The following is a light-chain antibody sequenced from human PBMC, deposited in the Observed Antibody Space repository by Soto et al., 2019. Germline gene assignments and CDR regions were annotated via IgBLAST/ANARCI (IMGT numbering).Light chain of an antibody. J-gene: IGKJ1*01. Sequence: AIRMTQSPSSLSASTGDRVTITCRASQGSSSYLAWYQQKPGKAPKLLIYAASTLQSGVPSRFSGSGSGTDFTLTISCLQSEDFATYYCQQYYSYPTWTFGQGTKVEIK. CDR3: QQYYSYPTWT. CDR1: QGSSSY. V-gene: IGKV1-8*01. CDR2: AAS.